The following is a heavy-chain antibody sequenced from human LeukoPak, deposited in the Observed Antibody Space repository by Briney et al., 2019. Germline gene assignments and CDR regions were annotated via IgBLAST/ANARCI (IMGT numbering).Heavy chain of an antibody. Sequence: ASVKVSCKVSGHTLSELSMHWVRQAPGKGLEWMGGFEPEDGKIISAQKFQGRVTMTEDTSTDTAYMELSRLTSEDTAIYYCGANSPYNWKAHDYWGQGTLLTVSS. CDR2: FEPEDGKI. CDR1: GHTLSELS. J-gene: IGHJ4*02. V-gene: IGHV1-24*01. CDR3: GANSPYNWKAHDY. D-gene: IGHD1-1*01.